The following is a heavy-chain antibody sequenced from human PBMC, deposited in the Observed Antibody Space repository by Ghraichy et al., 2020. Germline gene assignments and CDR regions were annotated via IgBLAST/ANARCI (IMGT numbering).Heavy chain of an antibody. CDR3: TRLQGGDYVGYYFDY. CDR1: GFTFGDYA. J-gene: IGHJ4*02. CDR2: IRSKAYGGTT. Sequence: GGSLRLSCTASGFTFGDYAMSWVRQAPGKGLEWVGFIRSKAYGGTTEYAASVKGRFTISRDDSKSIAYLQMNSLKTEDTAVYYCTRLQGGDYVGYYFDYWGQGTLVTVSS. V-gene: IGHV3-49*04. D-gene: IGHD4-17*01.